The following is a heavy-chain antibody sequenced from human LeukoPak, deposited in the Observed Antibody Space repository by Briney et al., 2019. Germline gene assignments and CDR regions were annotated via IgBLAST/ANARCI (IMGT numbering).Heavy chain of an antibody. J-gene: IGHJ4*02. CDR1: GYTFTSYD. V-gene: IGHV1-8*01. Sequence: EASVTVSCKASGYTFTSYDLNWVRQATGQGLEWMGWMNPNNGNTGYAQKFQGRVTMTRNTFISTAYMELSSLKSEDTAVYYCARGPPSGHCTSTSCYINYWGQGTVVTVSS. CDR3: ARGPPSGHCTSTSCYINY. D-gene: IGHD2-2*02. CDR2: MNPNNGNT.